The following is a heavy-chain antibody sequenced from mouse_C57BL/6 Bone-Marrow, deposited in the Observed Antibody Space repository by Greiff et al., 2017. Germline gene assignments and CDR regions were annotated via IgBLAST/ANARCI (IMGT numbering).Heavy chain of an antibody. Sequence: VQLKESGPGLVKPSQSLSLTCSVTGYSITSGYYWNWIRQFPGNKLEWMGYISYDGSNNYNPSLKNRISITRDTSKNQFFLKLNSVTTEDTATYYCARELLPLYYFDYWGQGTTLTVSS. V-gene: IGHV3-6*01. D-gene: IGHD2-3*01. CDR1: GYSITSGYY. CDR2: ISYDGSN. J-gene: IGHJ2*01. CDR3: ARELLPLYYFDY.